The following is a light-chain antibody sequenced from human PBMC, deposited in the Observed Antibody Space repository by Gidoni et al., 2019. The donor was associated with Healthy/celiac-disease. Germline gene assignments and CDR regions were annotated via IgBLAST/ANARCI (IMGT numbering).Light chain of an antibody. CDR3: QQRSNWPPTLT. V-gene: IGKV3-11*01. CDR2: DAS. J-gene: IGKJ4*01. Sequence: EIVLTQSQATLSLSSGERATLSCRASQSVSSYLAWYQQKPGQAPRLLIYDASNRATGIQARFSGSGSGTELTLTISSLEPEDFAVYYCQQRSNWPPTLTFGGGTKVEIK. CDR1: QSVSSY.